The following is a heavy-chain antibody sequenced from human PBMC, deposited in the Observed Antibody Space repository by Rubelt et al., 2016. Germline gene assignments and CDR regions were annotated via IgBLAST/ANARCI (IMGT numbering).Heavy chain of an antibody. D-gene: IGHD6-6*01. J-gene: IGHJ6*02. V-gene: IGHV4-59*12. Sequence: QVQLQESGPGLVKPSETLSLTCTVSGGSISSYYWSWIRQPPGKGLEWIGYIYYSGSTNYNPSLKSRVTISVDTSKNQCSLKLSSVTAADTAVYYCARDGGSSSRNYYYYGMDVWGQGTTVTVSS. CDR2: IYYSGST. CDR1: GGSISSYY. CDR3: ARDGGSSSRNYYYYGMDV.